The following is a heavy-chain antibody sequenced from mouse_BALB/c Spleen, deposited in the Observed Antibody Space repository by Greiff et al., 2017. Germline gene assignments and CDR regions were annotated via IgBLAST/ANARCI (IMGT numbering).Heavy chain of an antibody. CDR2: ISTYYGDA. V-gene: IGHV1S137*01. CDR1: GYTFTDYA. Sequence: QVQLQQSGAELVRPGVSVKISCKGSGYTFTDYAMHWVKQSHAKSLEWIGVISTYYGDASYNQKFKGKATMTVDKSSSTAYMELARLTSEDSAIYYCARGGNCVPAMDYWGQGTSVTVSS. D-gene: IGHD2-1*01. CDR3: ARGGNCVPAMDY. J-gene: IGHJ4*01.